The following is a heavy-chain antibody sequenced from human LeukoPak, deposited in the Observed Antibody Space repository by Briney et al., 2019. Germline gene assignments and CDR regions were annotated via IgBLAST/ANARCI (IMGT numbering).Heavy chain of an antibody. CDR1: GGSIRGNY. CDR3: ARIEKWLQFARYFDL. CDR2: MYCTGSP. V-gene: IGHV4-59*01. J-gene: IGHJ2*01. Sequence: PSETLSLTCTVSGGSIRGNYWSWIRQSPGKGLEWIGYMYCTGSPSYNPSLESRVTMSVDTSKNQFSLNLTFVTASDTAVYYCARIEKWLQFARYFDLWGRGALVTVSS. D-gene: IGHD5-24*01.